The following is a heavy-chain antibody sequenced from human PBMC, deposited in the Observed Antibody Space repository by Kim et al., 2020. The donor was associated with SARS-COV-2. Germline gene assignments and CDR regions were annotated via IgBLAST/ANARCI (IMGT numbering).Heavy chain of an antibody. Sequence: GGSLRLSCAASGFTFNNYWMTWFRQAPGKGLNGVANRKPDGSEIHYVDSVKGRFTISRDNAKNSVYLQMNSLRAEDTAVYYCARIIRGNKYDVADVWGQGTTATVSS. V-gene: IGHV3-7*01. D-gene: IGHD3-10*01. CDR1: GFTFNNYW. CDR3: ARIIRGNKYDVADV. CDR2: RKPDGSEI. J-gene: IGHJ6*02.